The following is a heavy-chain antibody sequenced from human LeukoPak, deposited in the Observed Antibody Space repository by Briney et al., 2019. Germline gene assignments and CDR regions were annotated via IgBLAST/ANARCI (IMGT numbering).Heavy chain of an antibody. CDR2: IYYDGSNK. CDR1: GFTFSSYG. V-gene: IGHV3-33*01. CDR3: ARERGYSSLYGMDV. D-gene: IGHD5-18*01. Sequence: PGGSLRLSCAASGFTFSSYGMHWVRQAPGKGLEWVAFIYYDGSNKYYADSVKGRFTISRDNSKNTLYLQMNSLRAEDTAVYYCARERGYSSLYGMDVWGQGTTVTVSS. J-gene: IGHJ6*02.